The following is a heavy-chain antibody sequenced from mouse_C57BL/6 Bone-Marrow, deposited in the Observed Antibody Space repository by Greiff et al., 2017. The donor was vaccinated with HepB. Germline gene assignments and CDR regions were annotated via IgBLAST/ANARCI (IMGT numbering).Heavy chain of an antibody. CDR2: IHPNSGST. J-gene: IGHJ4*01. V-gene: IGHV1-64*01. D-gene: IGHD1-1*01. CDR3: ARSMYYGSRSAMDY. CDR1: GYTFTSYW. Sequence: QVQLQQPGAELVKPGASVKLSCKASGYTFTSYWMHWVKQRPGQGLEWIGMIHPNSGSTNYNEKFKSKATLTVDKSSSTAYMQLSSLTSEDSAVYYCARSMYYGSRSAMDYWGQGTSVTVSS.